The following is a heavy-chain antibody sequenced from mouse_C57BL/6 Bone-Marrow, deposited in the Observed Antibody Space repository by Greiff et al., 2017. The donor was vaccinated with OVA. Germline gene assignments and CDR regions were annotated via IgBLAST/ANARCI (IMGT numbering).Heavy chain of an antibody. J-gene: IGHJ1*03. Sequence: QVQLQQPGAELVKPGASVKMSCKASGYTFTSYWITWVKQRPGQGLEWIGDIYPGSGSTNYNEKFKSKATLTVDTSSSTAYMQLSSLTSEDSAVYYCAIEHYGSSHWYFDVWGTGTTVTVSS. D-gene: IGHD1-1*01. V-gene: IGHV1-55*01. CDR1: GYTFTSYW. CDR3: AIEHYGSSHWYFDV. CDR2: IYPGSGST.